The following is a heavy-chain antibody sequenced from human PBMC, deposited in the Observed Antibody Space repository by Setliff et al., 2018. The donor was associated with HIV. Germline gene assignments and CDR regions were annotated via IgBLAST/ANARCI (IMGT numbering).Heavy chain of an antibody. CDR1: GGSITNHY. V-gene: IGHV4-4*07. D-gene: IGHD5-18*01. CDR3: AREWSYGAFDTFDV. Sequence: SETLSLTCTVSGGSITNHYWSWIRQPAGKGLEWIGRIYGSGITSYNPSLQRPVTMSVYTSKNQFSLKLGSLTAADTAVYYCAREWSYGAFDTFDVWGQGTMVTVSS. CDR2: IYGSGIT. J-gene: IGHJ3*01.